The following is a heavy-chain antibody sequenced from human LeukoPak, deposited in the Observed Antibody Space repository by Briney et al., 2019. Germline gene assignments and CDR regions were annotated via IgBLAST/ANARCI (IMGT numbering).Heavy chain of an antibody. Sequence: ASVKVSCKASGYTFTSYGISWVRQAPGQGLEWMGWISAYNGNTNYAQKLQGRVTMTEDTSTDTAYMELSSLRSEDTAVYYCATVASSTGYRPYYFDYWGQGTLVTVSS. CDR3: ATVASSTGYRPYYFDY. CDR1: GYTFTSYG. V-gene: IGHV1-18*01. J-gene: IGHJ4*02. D-gene: IGHD3-16*02. CDR2: ISAYNGNT.